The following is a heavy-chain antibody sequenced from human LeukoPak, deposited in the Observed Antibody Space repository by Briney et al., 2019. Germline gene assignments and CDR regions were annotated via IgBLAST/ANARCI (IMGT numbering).Heavy chain of an antibody. J-gene: IGHJ4*02. V-gene: IGHV3-64*01. CDR1: GFTFSSFG. CDR3: ARSSREERPVVLFDY. CDR2: ISSNGVTT. Sequence: GGSLRLSCTASGFTFSSFGMHWVRQAPGKGLEYVSTISSNGVTTFYASSVRGRFTISRDNSKNTLYLQLGSLTTEDMAVYYCARSSREERPVVLFDYWGQGTLVTVSS. D-gene: IGHD2-15*01.